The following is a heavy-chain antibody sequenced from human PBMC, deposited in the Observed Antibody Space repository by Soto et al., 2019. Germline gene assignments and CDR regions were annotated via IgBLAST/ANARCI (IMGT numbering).Heavy chain of an antibody. V-gene: IGHV1-18*01. CDR1: GYTFTSYG. CDR2: ISAYNGNT. CDR3: ARLGTGSSGYYYYYYMDV. D-gene: IGHD6-6*01. Sequence: ASVKVSCKASGYTFTSYGISWVRQAPGQGLEWMGWISAYNGNTNYAQKLQGRVTMTTDTSTSTAYMELRSLRSDDTAVYYCARLGTGSSGYYYYYYMDVWGKGTTVTVSS. J-gene: IGHJ6*03.